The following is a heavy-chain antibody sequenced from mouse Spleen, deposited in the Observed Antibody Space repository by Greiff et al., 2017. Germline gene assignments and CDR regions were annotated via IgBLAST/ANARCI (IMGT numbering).Heavy chain of an antibody. CDR1: GFTFSSYT. V-gene: IGHV5-9*04. CDR2: ISSGGGNT. Sequence: EVHLVESGGGLVKPGGSLKLSCAASGFTFSSYTMSWVRQTPAKRLEWVATISSGGGNTYYPDSVKGRFTISRDNARNTLYLQMSSLRSEDTAMYYCARQGGDIYYDYDGYYAMDYWGQGTSVTVSS. J-gene: IGHJ4*01. D-gene: IGHD2-4*01. CDR3: ARQGGDIYYDYDGYYAMDY.